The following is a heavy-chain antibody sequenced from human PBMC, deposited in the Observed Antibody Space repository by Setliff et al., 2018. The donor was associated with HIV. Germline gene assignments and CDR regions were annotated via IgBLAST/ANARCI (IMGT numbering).Heavy chain of an antibody. D-gene: IGHD2-21*02. Sequence: KTSETLSLTCTVSGDSIIDHNYFWGWIRQPPGKGLEWIGSLYYNGNTYYNPSLKSRVTISVDTSKNQLSLKVSSVTAADTAVYYCARGQGCGGGCHYAFEMWVQGTMVTVSS. CDR1: GDSIIDHNYF. V-gene: IGHV4-39*01. CDR2: LYYNGNT. J-gene: IGHJ3*02. CDR3: ARGQGCGGGCHYAFEM.